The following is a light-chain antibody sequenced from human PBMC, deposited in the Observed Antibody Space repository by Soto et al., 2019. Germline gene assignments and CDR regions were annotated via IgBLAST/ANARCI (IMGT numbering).Light chain of an antibody. CDR1: QSLNSW. CDR2: KAS. Sequence: DIQMTQSPSTLSASIGDRVTITCRASQSLNSWLAWYQQKPGKAPKLLIYKASNLESGVPSRFSGSGSGTEFTLTISSLQPDDYATYYCQQYIDYFTFGGGTMVEIK. V-gene: IGKV1-5*03. J-gene: IGKJ4*01. CDR3: QQYIDYFT.